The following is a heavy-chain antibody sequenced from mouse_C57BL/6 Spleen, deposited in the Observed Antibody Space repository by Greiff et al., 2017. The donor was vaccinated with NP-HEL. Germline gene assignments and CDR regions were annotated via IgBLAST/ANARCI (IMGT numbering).Heavy chain of an antibody. CDR1: GYSFTDYN. V-gene: IGHV1-39*01. D-gene: IGHD2-4*01. CDR3: ARENLENYDSAWFAY. J-gene: IGHJ3*01. Sequence: VQLKQSGPELVKPGASVKISCKASGYSFTDYNMNWVKQSNGKSLEWIGVINPNYGTTSYNQKFKGKATLTVDQSSSTAYMQLNSLTSEDSAVYYCARENLENYDSAWFAYWGQGTLVTVSA. CDR2: INPNYGTT.